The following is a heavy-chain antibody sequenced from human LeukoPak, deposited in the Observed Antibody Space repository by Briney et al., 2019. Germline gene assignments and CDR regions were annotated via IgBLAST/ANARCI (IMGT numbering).Heavy chain of an antibody. CDR2: IWYDGSNK. CDR1: GFTFSSYG. J-gene: IGHJ3*02. Sequence: GRSLRLSCAASGFTFSSYGMHWVRQAPGKGLEWVAVIWYDGSNKYYADSVKGRFTISRDNSKNTLYLQMNSLRAEDTAVYYCARDEVRLGESNDASDIWGQGTMVTVSS. V-gene: IGHV3-33*01. CDR3: ARDEVRLGESNDASDI. D-gene: IGHD3-16*01.